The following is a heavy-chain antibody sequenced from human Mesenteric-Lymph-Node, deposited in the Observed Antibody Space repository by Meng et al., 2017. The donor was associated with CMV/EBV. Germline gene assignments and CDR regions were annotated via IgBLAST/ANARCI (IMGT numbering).Heavy chain of an antibody. CDR2: IRSKTDDGTT. J-gene: IGHJ6*02. V-gene: IGHV3-15*01. Sequence: GGSLRLSCAVSGFTFNNFAMSWVRQAPGKGLEWVGRIRSKTDDGTTDYAAPVKGRFIISRDDSKNTLYLQMNSLKTEDTAVYYCTTGIYGMDVWGQGTTVTVSS. CDR3: TTGIYGMDV. CDR1: GFTFNNFA. D-gene: IGHD2/OR15-2a*01.